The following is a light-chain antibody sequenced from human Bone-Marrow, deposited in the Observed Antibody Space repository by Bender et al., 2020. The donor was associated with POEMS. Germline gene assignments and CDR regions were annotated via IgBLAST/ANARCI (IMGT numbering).Light chain of an antibody. V-gene: IGLV3-27*01. CDR1: ILKKKY. J-gene: IGLJ1*01. CDR3: YSAADNNLRV. CDR2: KDS. Sequence: SYELTQPSSVSVSPGQTVRITCSGDILKKKYARWFQQKPGQAPVLLIYKDSERPSGIPARFSGSSSGTTVTLTISGAQVEDEADFYCYSAADNNLRVFGSGTKLTVL.